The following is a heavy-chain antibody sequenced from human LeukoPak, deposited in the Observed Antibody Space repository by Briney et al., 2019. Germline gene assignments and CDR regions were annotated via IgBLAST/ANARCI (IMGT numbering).Heavy chain of an antibody. J-gene: IGHJ4*02. CDR2: INHGGST. D-gene: IGHD5-24*01. CDR1: GGSFSGYY. CDR3: ARERDDY. V-gene: IGHV4-34*01. Sequence: PSETLSLTCAVYGGSFSGYYWSWIRQPPGKGLEWIGEINHGGSTNYNPSLKSRVTISVDTSKNQFSLKLSSVTAADTAVYYCARERDDYWGQGTLVTVSS.